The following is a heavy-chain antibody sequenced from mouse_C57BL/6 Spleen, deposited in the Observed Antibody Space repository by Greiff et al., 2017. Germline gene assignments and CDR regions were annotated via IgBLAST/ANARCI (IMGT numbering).Heavy chain of an antibody. V-gene: IGHV1-53*01. J-gene: IGHJ4*01. CDR3: ARSARPRRVAMDY. CDR1: GYTFTSYW. Sequence: QVQLQQPGTELVKPGASVKLSCKASGYTFTSYWMHWVKQRPGQGLEWIGNINPSNGGTNYNEKFKSKATLTVDKSSSTAYMQLSSLTSYDSAVYYCARSARPRRVAMDYWGQGTSVTVSS. CDR2: INPSNGGT.